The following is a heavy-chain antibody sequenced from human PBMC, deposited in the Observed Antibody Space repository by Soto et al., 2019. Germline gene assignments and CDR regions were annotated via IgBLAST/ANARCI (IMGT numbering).Heavy chain of an antibody. CDR2: IYHGGSS. V-gene: IGHV4-34*01. CDR1: SGSFSGYY. Sequence: QVQLQQWGAGLLKPSETLSLTCAVYSGSFSGYYWNWIRQSPGKGLEGIGEIYHGGSSNYNPALKNRVTISVDTSKKEFSLKMTSLTAADTAVYYCARVGVTVSTRAFDVWGQGTMVAV. J-gene: IGHJ3*01. CDR3: ARVGVTVSTRAFDV. D-gene: IGHD2-2*01.